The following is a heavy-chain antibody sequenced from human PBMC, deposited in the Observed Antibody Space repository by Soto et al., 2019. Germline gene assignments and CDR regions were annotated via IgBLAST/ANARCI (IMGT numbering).Heavy chain of an antibody. CDR1: GGSIISGDYY. Sequence: SETLSLTCTFSGGSIISGDYYWSWIRQPPGKGLEWIGYIYYSGSTYYNPSLKSRVTISVDTSKNQFSLKLSSVTAADTAVYYCARAGAHWFDPWGQGTLVTVSS. J-gene: IGHJ5*02. V-gene: IGHV4-30-4*01. D-gene: IGHD1-26*01. CDR3: ARAGAHWFDP. CDR2: IYYSGST.